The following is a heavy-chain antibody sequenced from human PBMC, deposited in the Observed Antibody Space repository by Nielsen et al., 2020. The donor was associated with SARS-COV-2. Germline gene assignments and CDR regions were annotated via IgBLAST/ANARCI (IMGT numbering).Heavy chain of an antibody. J-gene: IGHJ4*02. D-gene: IGHD5-18*01. Sequence: GGSLRLSCAASGFTFTKTAMGWARQAPGTGLEWVSSISIGGATYYTDSVKGRFSISRDNSRNTLYLQLNSLRAEDTAVYYCAKGRVQVWPDFDYWGQGTLVTV. V-gene: IGHV3-23*01. CDR2: ISIGGAT. CDR3: AKGRVQVWPDFDY. CDR1: GFTFTKTA.